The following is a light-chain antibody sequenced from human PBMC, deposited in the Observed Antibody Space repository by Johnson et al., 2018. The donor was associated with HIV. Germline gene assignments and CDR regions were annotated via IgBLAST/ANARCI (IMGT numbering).Light chain of an antibody. CDR1: SSNIGNND. Sequence: QSVLTQPPSVSAAPGQKVTISCSGSSSNIGNNDVSWYQQVPGTAPKLLIYDNDKRPSGIPDRFSASKSGTSATLGITGLQTGDEADYYCGAWDSSLNAYVFGAGTNVTVL. V-gene: IGLV1-51*01. J-gene: IGLJ1*01. CDR2: DND. CDR3: GAWDSSLNAYV.